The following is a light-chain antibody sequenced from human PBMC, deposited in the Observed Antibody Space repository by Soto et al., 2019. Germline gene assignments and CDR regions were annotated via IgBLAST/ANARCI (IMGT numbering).Light chain of an antibody. CDR2: DAS. CDR1: QSINIY. CDR3: QQNYRTPLT. Sequence: DIQMTQSPSSMSASVGDRVTIACRASQSINIYLSWYQQEPGKAPKLLMYDASSLQSGVPSRFSGSGSGTHFTLTISSLQREDFATYYCQQNYRTPLTFGGGTKVDIK. J-gene: IGKJ4*01. V-gene: IGKV1-39*01.